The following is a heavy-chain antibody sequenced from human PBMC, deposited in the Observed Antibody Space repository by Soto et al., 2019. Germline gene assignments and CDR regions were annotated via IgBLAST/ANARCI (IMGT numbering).Heavy chain of an antibody. CDR3: ARVGIGIYYYAGMDV. V-gene: IGHV1-18*01. CDR1: GYTFTSFG. CDR2: ISGYNGNI. Sequence: ASVKVSCKTSGYTFTSFGISWVRQAPGQGLEWMGWISGYNGNINYAQKVQGRVSMTTDTSTSTAYMELRSLRSDDSAVYYCARVGIGIYYYAGMDVWG. J-gene: IGHJ6*02. D-gene: IGHD2-21*01.